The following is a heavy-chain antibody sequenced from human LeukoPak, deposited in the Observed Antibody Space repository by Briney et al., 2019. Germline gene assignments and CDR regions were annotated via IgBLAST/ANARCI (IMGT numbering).Heavy chain of an antibody. CDR2: IRQDGSEM. CDR3: ARDRSGWDYFDY. J-gene: IGHJ4*02. V-gene: IGHV3-7*03. D-gene: IGHD6-19*01. Sequence: GGSLRLSCVASGFTFSTYWMSWVRQAPGKGLEWVATIRQDGSEMHYVDSLKGRFTIFRQNAKNSLYLQMKSLRAEDTAVYYCARDRSGWDYFDYWGQGTLVTVSS. CDR1: GFTFSTYW.